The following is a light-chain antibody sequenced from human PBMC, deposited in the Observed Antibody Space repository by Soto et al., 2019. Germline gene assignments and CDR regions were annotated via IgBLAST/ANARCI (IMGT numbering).Light chain of an antibody. CDR1: SSDVGAYNF. Sequence: QSALTQPPSASGSPGQSVTISCTGTSSDVGAYNFVSWYQQHPGKAPKLMIYEVTKRPSGVPDRFSGSKSGNTASLTVSGLQAEDEADYYCTSYAGSSTPVLFGGGTKLTVL. CDR3: TSYAGSSTPVL. CDR2: EVT. V-gene: IGLV2-8*01. J-gene: IGLJ2*01.